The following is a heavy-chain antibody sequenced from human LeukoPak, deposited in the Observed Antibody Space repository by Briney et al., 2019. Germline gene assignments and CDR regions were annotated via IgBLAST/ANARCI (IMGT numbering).Heavy chain of an antibody. D-gene: IGHD3-9*01. Sequence: GGSLRLSCAASEFTFSSYGMHWVRQAPGKGLEWVAVISYDGSNKYYADSVKGRFTISRDNSKNTLYLQMNSLRAEDTAVYYCAKDRLTIFYYFDYWGQGTLVTVSS. CDR3: AKDRLTIFYYFDY. V-gene: IGHV3-30*18. CDR1: EFTFSSYG. CDR2: ISYDGSNK. J-gene: IGHJ4*02.